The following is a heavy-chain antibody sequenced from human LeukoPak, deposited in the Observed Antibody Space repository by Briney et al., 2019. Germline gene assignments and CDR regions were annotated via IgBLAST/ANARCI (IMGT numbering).Heavy chain of an antibody. CDR1: GFTFSSYA. V-gene: IGHV3-30*04. D-gene: IGHD5-18*01. CDR3: AKDHRGYSYGLDY. CDR2: ISYDGSNK. Sequence: GGSLRLSCAASGFTFSSYAMHWVRQAPGKGLEWVAVISYDGSNKYYADSVKGRFTISRDNSKNTLYLQMNSLRAEDTAVYYCAKDHRGYSYGLDYWGQGTLVTVSS. J-gene: IGHJ4*02.